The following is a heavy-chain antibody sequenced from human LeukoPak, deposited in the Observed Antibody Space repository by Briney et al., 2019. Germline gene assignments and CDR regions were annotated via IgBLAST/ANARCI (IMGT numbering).Heavy chain of an antibody. CDR3: ARDLDYGDYR. Sequence: GGSLRLSCAASGFTFSSYSMNWVRQTPGKGLEWVSSISSSSTYIYYADSVKGRFTISRDNAKNSLYLQMNSLRAEDTAVYYFARDLDYGDYRWGQGTLVTVSS. CDR2: ISSSSTYI. CDR1: GFTFSSYS. D-gene: IGHD4-17*01. J-gene: IGHJ5*02. V-gene: IGHV3-21*01.